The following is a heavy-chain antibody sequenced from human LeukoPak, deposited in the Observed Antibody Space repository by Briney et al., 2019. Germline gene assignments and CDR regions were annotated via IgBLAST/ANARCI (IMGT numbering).Heavy chain of an antibody. V-gene: IGHV3-23*01. CDR3: AKEGGEEGYYFDY. CDR1: GFTFSSYA. D-gene: IGHD2-21*01. CDR2: ISSSGDRT. J-gene: IGHJ4*02. Sequence: GGSLRLSCAASGFTFSSYAMSWVRQAPGKGLEWVSGISSSGDRTYYADSVKGRFTISRDNSKNTLYLQMNSLRAEDTAVYYCAKEGGEEGYYFDYWGQGTLVTVSS.